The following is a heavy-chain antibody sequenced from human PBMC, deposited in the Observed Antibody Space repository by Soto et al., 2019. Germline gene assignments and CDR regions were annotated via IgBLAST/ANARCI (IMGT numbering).Heavy chain of an antibody. D-gene: IGHD6-13*01. CDR1: GDLSGGGHG. CDR2: IYHSVSI. CDR3: ARTMAAIGTSLDY. Sequence: SATLCITWGVAGDLSGGGHGWTWIRQPPEKGLEWVGSIYHSVSIFYNASLKSRVTITADTSKNQISLKLSSVTAADTAVYFCARTMAAIGTSLDYWGLGILVTVSS. J-gene: IGHJ4*02. V-gene: IGHV4-38-2*01.